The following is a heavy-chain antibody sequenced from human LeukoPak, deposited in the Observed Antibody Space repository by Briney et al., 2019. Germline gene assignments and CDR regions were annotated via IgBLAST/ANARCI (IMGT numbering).Heavy chain of an antibody. CDR2: IYPGDSDT. V-gene: IGHV5-51*01. CDR1: GYSFTSYW. CDR3: ARLEDPMIVVGDY. Sequence: GGSLQISCQGSGYSFTSYWIGWVRQLPGKGLEWMGIIYPGDSDTRYSPSSQGQVTISADKSISTAYLQWSSLKASDTAMYYCARLEDPMIVVGDYWGQGTLVTVSS. D-gene: IGHD3-22*01. J-gene: IGHJ4*02.